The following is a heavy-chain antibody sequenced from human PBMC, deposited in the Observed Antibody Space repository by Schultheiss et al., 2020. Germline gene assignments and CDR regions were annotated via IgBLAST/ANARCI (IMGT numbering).Heavy chain of an antibody. CDR1: GGSFSGYY. V-gene: IGHV4-34*09. J-gene: IGHJ6*04. CDR2: INHSGST. CDR3: AREGPHGMDV. Sequence: SETLSLTCAVYGGSFSGYYWSWIRQPPGKGLEWIGEINHSGSTYYNPSLKSRVTISVDTSKNQFSLKLSSVTAADTAVYYCAREGPHGMDVWGKGTTVTVSS.